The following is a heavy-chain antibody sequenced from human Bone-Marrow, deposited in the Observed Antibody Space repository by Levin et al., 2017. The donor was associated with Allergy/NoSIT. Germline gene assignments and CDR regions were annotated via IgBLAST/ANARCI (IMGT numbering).Heavy chain of an antibody. CDR2: IHYTGNG. D-gene: IGHD3-3*01. CDR1: GGSITSSTHY. CDR3: ARQNYDLWSANWFDP. V-gene: IGHV4-39*07. Sequence: GSLRLSCIVSGGSITSSTHYWGWIRQPPGKGLEWIARIHYTGNGYYNESLRSRVTISVDTSKNQFSLSLSSVTAADTAVYYCARQNYDLWSANWFDPWGQGTLVTVSS. J-gene: IGHJ5*02.